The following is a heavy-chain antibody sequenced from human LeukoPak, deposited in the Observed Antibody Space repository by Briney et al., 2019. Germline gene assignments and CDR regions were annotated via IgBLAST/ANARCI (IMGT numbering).Heavy chain of an antibody. D-gene: IGHD4-17*01. J-gene: IGHJ3*02. Sequence: SETLSLTCAVSGGSISSGGYSWSWIRQPPGKGLEWIGYIYHSGSTYYNPSLKSRVTISVDRSKNQFSLKLSSVTAADTAVYCCARTDGDTGAFDIWGQGTMVTVSS. CDR2: IYHSGST. CDR3: ARTDGDTGAFDI. CDR1: GGSISSGGYS. V-gene: IGHV4-30-2*01.